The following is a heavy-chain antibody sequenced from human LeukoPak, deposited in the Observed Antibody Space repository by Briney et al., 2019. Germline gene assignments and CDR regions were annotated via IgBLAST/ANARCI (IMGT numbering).Heavy chain of an antibody. D-gene: IGHD1-26*01. Sequence: KTSETLSLTCAVSGGSFSAYYWSWIRQPPGKGLEWIGEINHSGSTNYNPSLESRVTMSVDTSKKQFSLKLTSATAADMAVYFCARQFLVGSTFHAFDLWGQGTRVTVSS. V-gene: IGHV4-34*01. J-gene: IGHJ3*01. CDR2: INHSGST. CDR3: ARQFLVGSTFHAFDL. CDR1: GGSFSAYY.